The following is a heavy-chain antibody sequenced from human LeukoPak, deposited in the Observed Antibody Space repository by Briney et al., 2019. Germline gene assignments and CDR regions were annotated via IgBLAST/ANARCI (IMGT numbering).Heavy chain of an antibody. CDR3: ARGRRNYYDSSGYYCDY. CDR1: GGSISSYY. CDR2: IYYSGST. D-gene: IGHD3-22*01. Sequence: SETLSLTCTVSGGSISSYYWSWIRQPPGKGLEWIGYIYYSGSTNYNPSLKSRVTISVDTSKNQFSLKLSSVTAADTAVYHCARGRRNYYDSSGYYCDYWGQGTLVTVSS. J-gene: IGHJ4*02. V-gene: IGHV4-59*01.